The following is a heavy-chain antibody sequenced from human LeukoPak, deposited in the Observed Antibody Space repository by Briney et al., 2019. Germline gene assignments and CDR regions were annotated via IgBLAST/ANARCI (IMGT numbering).Heavy chain of an antibody. Sequence: PSETLSLTCTVSGGSIDSSSYYWDWIRQPPGKGLEWLGNIYYSGTTFYTSSLKSRVTISADMSKNQFSQRLTSVTAADTAVYYCARQRADYFYHYMDVWGKGTTVIVSS. CDR1: GGSIDSSSYY. CDR3: ARQRADYFYHYMDV. V-gene: IGHV4-39*01. CDR2: IYYSGTT. J-gene: IGHJ6*03.